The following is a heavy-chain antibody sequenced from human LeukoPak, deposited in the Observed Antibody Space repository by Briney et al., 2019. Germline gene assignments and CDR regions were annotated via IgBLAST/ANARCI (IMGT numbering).Heavy chain of an antibody. Sequence: GGSLRLSCAASGFTFSSYSMNWVRQAPGKGLEWVSSISSSSSYIYYADSVKGRFTISRDNAKNSLYLQINSPRVEDTAVYYCASLAGGYFFDHWGQGTLVTVSS. CDR2: ISSSSSYI. D-gene: IGHD1-26*01. V-gene: IGHV3-21*01. J-gene: IGHJ4*02. CDR3: ASLAGGYFFDH. CDR1: GFTFSSYS.